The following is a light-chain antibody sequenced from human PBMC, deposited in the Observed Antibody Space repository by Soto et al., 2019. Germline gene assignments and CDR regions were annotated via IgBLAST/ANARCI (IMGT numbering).Light chain of an antibody. V-gene: IGKV3D-20*02. CDR2: GAS. J-gene: IGKJ5*01. Sequence: EIVLTQSPGILSLSPGERATLSCRASQSVSNDFLAWYQQKPGQAPRLLIYGASTRATDVPDRFSGSGSGADFTLTISRLEPEDFAVYYCQQRYNWPITFGQGTRLEIK. CDR1: QSVSNDF. CDR3: QQRYNWPIT.